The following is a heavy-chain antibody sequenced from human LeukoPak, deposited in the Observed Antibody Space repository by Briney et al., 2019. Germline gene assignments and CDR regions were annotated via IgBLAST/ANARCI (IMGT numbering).Heavy chain of an antibody. D-gene: IGHD5-12*01. CDR1: GFTFSSYA. J-gene: IGHJ6*03. CDR3: AKGGGYEAQYYYYYMDV. V-gene: IGHV3-30*04. Sequence: GGSLRLSCAASGFTFSSYAMHWVRQAPGKGLEWVAVISYDGSNKYYADSVKGRFTISRDNSKNTLYLQMNSLRAEDTAVYYCAKGGGYEAQYYYYYMDVWGKGTTVTISS. CDR2: ISYDGSNK.